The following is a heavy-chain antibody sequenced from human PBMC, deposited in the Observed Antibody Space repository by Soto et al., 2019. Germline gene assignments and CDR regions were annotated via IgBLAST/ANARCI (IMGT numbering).Heavy chain of an antibody. V-gene: IGHV1-69*13. J-gene: IGHJ4*02. CDR1: GGSFISSG. CDR3: ARSLDYHDYTGYSTVGVYFDY. D-gene: IGHD3-22*01. Sequence: ASVTVSCKDSGGSFISSGISWLRQAPGQGLELVGGIIPIFVTSHYAQKFQGRVTITADESTNTAYMELSSLTSEDTAVYYCARSLDYHDYTGYSTVGVYFDYWGLGTLVTVSS. CDR2: IIPIFVTS.